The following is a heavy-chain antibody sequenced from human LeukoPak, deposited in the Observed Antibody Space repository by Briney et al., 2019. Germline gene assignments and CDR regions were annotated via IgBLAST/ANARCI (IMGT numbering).Heavy chain of an antibody. J-gene: IGHJ4*02. CDR2: ISYDGSNK. CDR3: AKPKTAYGDYPNSFDY. V-gene: IGHV3-30*18. D-gene: IGHD4-17*01. Sequence: RSLRLSCAASGFTFSSYGMHWVRQAPGKGLEWVAVISYDGSNKYYADSVKGRFTISRDNSKNTLYLQMNSLRAEDTAVYYCAKPKTAYGDYPNSFDYWGQGTLVTVSS. CDR1: GFTFSSYG.